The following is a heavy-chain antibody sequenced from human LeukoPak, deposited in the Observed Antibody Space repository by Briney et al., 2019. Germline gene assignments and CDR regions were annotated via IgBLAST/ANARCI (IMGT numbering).Heavy chain of an antibody. Sequence: SETLSLTCAVHGGSISGYYWSWIRQPPGKGLEWIGEISHSGSTHSNPSLKSRVIISVDTSNNQFSLKLSSVTAADTAVYYCARGRIWLVGPAARGHWLDPWGQGTLVTVSS. CDR2: ISHSGST. V-gene: IGHV4-34*01. J-gene: IGHJ5*02. CDR3: ARGRIWLVGPAARGHWLDP. CDR1: GGSISGYY. D-gene: IGHD2-2*01.